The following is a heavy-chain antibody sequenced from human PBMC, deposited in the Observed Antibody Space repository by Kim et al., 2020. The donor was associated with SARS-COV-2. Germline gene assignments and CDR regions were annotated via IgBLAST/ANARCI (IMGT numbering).Heavy chain of an antibody. D-gene: IGHD2-21*01. J-gene: IGHJ4*01. CDR2: INRDGSTT. CDR1: GFTFSNYW. CDR3: VSHYGGDNNY. Sequence: GGSLRLSCEASGFTFSNYWMHWVRQAPGKGLVWVSAINRDGSTTKYADSVRGRFTISRDNAMNTLYLQMSSLGVEDTAVYYCVSHYGGDNNYWGHGALVT. V-gene: IGHV3-74*03.